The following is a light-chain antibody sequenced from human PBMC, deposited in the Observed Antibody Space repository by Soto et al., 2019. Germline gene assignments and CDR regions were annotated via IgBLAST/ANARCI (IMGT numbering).Light chain of an antibody. J-gene: IGKJ4*01. CDR3: QNYTNWTLT. CDR1: QSVSSN. Sequence: EIVMTQSPATLSVSPGERATLSCSASQSVSSNLAWYQQKPGQAPRLLIYGASTRATGIPARFSGSGSGKEFTLTISSLQSEDFAVYYCQNYTNWTLTFGGGSMVEIK. V-gene: IGKV3-15*01. CDR2: GAS.